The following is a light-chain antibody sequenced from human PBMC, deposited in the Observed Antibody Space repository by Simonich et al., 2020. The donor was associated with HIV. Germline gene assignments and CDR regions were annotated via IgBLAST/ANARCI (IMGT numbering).Light chain of an antibody. Sequence: DIVMTQSPDSLAVSLGERATINCKSSQSILYSSNNKNHLAWYQQKPGHPPRLLIYWASTRESGVPDRFSASGSGTDFTLTISSLQAEDVAIYYCQQYYSTPPTFGQGTKVEIK. V-gene: IGKV4-1*01. J-gene: IGKJ1*01. CDR3: QQYYSTPPT. CDR2: WAS. CDR1: QSILYSSNNKNH.